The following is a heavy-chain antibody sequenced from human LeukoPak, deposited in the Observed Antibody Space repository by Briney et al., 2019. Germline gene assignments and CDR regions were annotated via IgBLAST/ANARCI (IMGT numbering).Heavy chain of an antibody. CDR2: IYSDGNT. CDR1: GFSVSTNY. V-gene: IGHV3-53*01. J-gene: IGHJ4*02. CDR3: ARGYLQLVPFDF. Sequence: PGGSLRLSCAVSGFSVSTNYMTWVRQAPGKGLEWVSVIYSDGNTYYADSVKGRFTISRDNSRNTVFLQMNSLRVEDTAVYFCARGYLQLVPFDFWGQGTLVTVSS. D-gene: IGHD6-6*01.